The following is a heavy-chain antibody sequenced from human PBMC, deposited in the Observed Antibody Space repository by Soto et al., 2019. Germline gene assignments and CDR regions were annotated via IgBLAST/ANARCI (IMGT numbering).Heavy chain of an antibody. CDR3: ARGVLY. CDR1: GGSISSGGFS. D-gene: IGHD2-15*01. CDR2: IYYSGAT. V-gene: IGHV4-31*03. Sequence: PSETLSLTCTVSGGSISSGGFSWSWIRQLPGKGLEWIGCIYYSGATSYNPSLKSRITKSLDMSKNEFSLKLNSVTAADTAVYYCARGVLYWGQGTLVTVSS. J-gene: IGHJ4*02.